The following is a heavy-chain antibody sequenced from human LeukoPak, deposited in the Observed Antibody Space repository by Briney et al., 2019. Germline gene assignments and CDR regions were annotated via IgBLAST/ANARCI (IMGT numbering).Heavy chain of an antibody. CDR3: ARAPPYGSGSYPPKFDY. CDR1: GFTFSSYA. J-gene: IGHJ4*02. D-gene: IGHD3-10*01. V-gene: IGHV3-23*01. Sequence: PGGSLRLSCAASGFTFSSYAMSWVRQAPGKGLEWVSAISGSGGSTYYADSVKGRFTISRDNSKNTLYLQMNSLRAEDTAVYYCARAPPYGSGSYPPKFDYWGQGTLVTVSS. CDR2: ISGSGGST.